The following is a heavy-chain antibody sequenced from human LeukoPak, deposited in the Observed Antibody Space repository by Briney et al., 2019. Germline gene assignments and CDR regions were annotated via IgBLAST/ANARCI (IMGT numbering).Heavy chain of an antibody. CDR1: GYTFTGYY. D-gene: IGHD3-3*01. J-gene: IGHJ4*02. V-gene: IGHV1-46*01. CDR3: ARDYSSAYYDFWSGYYSFDY. CDR2: INPSGGST. Sequence: GASVKVSCKASGYTFTGYYMHWVRQAPGQGLEWMGWINPSGGSTSYAQKFQGRVTMTRDMSTSTVYMELSSLRSEDTAVYYCARDYSSAYYDFWSGYYSFDYWGQGTLVTVSS.